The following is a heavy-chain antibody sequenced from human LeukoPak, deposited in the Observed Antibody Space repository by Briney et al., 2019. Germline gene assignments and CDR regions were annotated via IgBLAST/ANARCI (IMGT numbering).Heavy chain of an antibody. CDR1: GYSFTSYW. CDR2: IDPSDSYT. D-gene: IGHD6-13*01. Sequence: GESLKICCEGSGYSFTSYWISWVRQMPGKGLEWMGRIDPSDSYTNYSPSFQGHVTISADKSISTAYLQWSSLKASDTAMYYCATIAAATTRVYWGQGTLVTVSS. J-gene: IGHJ4*02. V-gene: IGHV5-10-1*01. CDR3: ATIAAATTRVY.